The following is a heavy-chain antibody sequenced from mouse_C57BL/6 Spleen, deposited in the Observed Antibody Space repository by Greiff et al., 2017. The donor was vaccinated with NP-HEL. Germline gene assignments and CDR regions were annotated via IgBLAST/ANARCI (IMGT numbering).Heavy chain of an antibody. CDR3: ARRFTTVVATEAMDY. D-gene: IGHD1-1*01. Sequence: EVQLVESGGGLVKPGGSLKLSCAASGFTFSDYGMHWVRQAPEKGLEWVAYISSGSSTIYYADTVKGRFTISRDNAKNTLFLQMTSLRSEDTAMYYCARRFTTVVATEAMDYWGQGTSGTVSS. CDR2: ISSGSSTI. CDR1: GFTFSDYG. V-gene: IGHV5-17*01. J-gene: IGHJ4*01.